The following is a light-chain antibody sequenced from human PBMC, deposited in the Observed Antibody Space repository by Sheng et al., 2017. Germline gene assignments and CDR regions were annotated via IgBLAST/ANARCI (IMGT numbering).Light chain of an antibody. Sequence: DIQMTQSPSSLSASVGDRVTITCRASQGISNYLVWYQQKPGKAPKLLIYDASTLQSGVPSRFSGSGSGTDFTLTISSLQPEDVASYYCQKXNSAPWTFGQGTRVEIK. CDR1: QGISNY. CDR3: QKXNSAPWT. V-gene: IGKV1-27*01. J-gene: IGKJ1*01. CDR2: DAS.